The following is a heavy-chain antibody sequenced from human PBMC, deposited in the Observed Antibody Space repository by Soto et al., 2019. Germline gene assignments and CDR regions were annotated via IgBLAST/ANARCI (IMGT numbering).Heavy chain of an antibody. CDR3: ARDHIVLRFLEWLLPKTPYYYGMDV. J-gene: IGHJ6*02. V-gene: IGHV1-46*01. CDR2: INPSGGST. Sequence: GASVKVSCKASGYTFTSYYMHWVRQAPGQGLEWMGIINPSGGSTSYAQKFQGRVTMTRDTSTSTVYMELSSLRSEDTAVYYCARDHIVLRFLEWLLPKTPYYYGMDVWGQGTTVTVSS. CDR1: GYTFTSYY. D-gene: IGHD3-3*01.